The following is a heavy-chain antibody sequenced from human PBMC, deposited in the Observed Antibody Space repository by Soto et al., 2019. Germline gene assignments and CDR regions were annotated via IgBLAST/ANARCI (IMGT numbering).Heavy chain of an antibody. V-gene: IGHV1-18*01. D-gene: IGHD3-22*01. CDR1: GYTFTSYG. CDR3: ARSTQDYDSSGYYDY. J-gene: IGHJ4*02. CDR2: ISAYNGNT. Sequence: GXSVKVSFKASGYTFTSYGISWGRQAPGQGLEWMGWISAYNGNTNYAQKLQGRVTMTTDTSTSTAYMELRSLRSDDTAVYYCARSTQDYDSSGYYDYWGQGTLVTSPQ.